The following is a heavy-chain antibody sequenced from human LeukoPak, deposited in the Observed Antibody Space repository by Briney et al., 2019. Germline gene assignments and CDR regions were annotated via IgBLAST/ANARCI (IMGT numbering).Heavy chain of an antibody. CDR1: GFTFSSSA. Sequence: GGSLRLSRAASGFTFSSSAMHWVRQAPGKGLEWVAVISYDESQKYYTDSVRGRFTIFRDSSRNTLFLQMNTLRVEDTSVYYCMRGSYGDFYWGLGTLVTVSS. CDR3: MRGSYGDFY. J-gene: IGHJ4*02. CDR2: ISYDESQK. D-gene: IGHD3-16*01. V-gene: IGHV3-30-3*01.